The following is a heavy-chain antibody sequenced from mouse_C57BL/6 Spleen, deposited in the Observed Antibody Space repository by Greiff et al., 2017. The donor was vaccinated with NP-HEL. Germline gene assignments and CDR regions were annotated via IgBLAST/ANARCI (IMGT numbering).Heavy chain of an antibody. CDR3: ARDHYGYDEGLAY. Sequence: QVHVKQPGAELVKPGASVKLSCKASGYTFTSYWMHWVKQRPGQGLEWIGMIHPNSGSTNYNEKFKSKATLTVDKSSSTAYMQLSSLTSEDSAVYYCARDHYGYDEGLAYWGQGTLVTVSA. J-gene: IGHJ3*01. V-gene: IGHV1-64*01. D-gene: IGHD2-2*01. CDR2: IHPNSGST. CDR1: GYTFTSYW.